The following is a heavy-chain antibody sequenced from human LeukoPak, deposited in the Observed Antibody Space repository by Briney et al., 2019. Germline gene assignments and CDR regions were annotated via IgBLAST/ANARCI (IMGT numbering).Heavy chain of an antibody. CDR2: ISDSGGKT. D-gene: IGHD1-26*01. CDR1: GFTFSNSA. J-gene: IGHJ4*02. CDR3: AKDWSCDF. V-gene: IGHV3-23*01. Sequence: GGSLRLSCAASGFTFSNSAMTWVRQAPGKGLEWVSAISDSGGKTHYADSVKGRFTISRDNSKNTLYLQMNSLRIEDTAIYYCAKDWSCDFWGQGTLITVSS.